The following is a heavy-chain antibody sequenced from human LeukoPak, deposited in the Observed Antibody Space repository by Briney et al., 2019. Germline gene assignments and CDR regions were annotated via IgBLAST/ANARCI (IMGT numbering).Heavy chain of an antibody. CDR2: ISSSGSSI. D-gene: IGHD3-10*01. J-gene: IGHJ4*02. CDR3: ATARGIDLESRGLDN. V-gene: IGHV3-48*03. CDR1: GFTFSSYE. Sequence: GGSLRLSCAGSGFTFSSYEMNWVRQAPGKGLEWVSYISSSGSSIYYADSVKGRFTISRDNAKNSLYLQMNSLRAEDTAVYYCATARGIDLESRGLDNWGQGILVTVSS.